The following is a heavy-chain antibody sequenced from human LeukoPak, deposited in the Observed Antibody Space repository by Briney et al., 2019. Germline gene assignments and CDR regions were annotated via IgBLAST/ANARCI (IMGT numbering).Heavy chain of an antibody. D-gene: IGHD3-10*01. CDR3: ARDTIWFGELLNGMDV. V-gene: IGHV4-4*07. CDR2: IYTSGST. J-gene: IGHJ6*02. CDR1: GGSISSYY. Sequence: SETLSLTCTVSGGSISSYYWSWIRQPAGKGLEWIGRIYTSGSTNYNPSLKSRVTISVGTSKNQFSLKLSSVTAADTAVYYCARDTIWFGELLNGMDVWGQGTTVTVSS.